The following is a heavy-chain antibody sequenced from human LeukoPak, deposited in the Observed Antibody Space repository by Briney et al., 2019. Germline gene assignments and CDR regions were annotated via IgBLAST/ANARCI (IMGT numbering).Heavy chain of an antibody. V-gene: IGHV4-59*01. D-gene: IGHD1-26*01. J-gene: IGHJ5*02. Sequence: SETLSLTCTVSGGSISSYYWSWIRQPPGKGLEWIGYTYYSGSTNYNPSLKGRVTISVDTSKNQLSLKLSSVSAADTAVYYCARVVSGSYGDWFDPWGQGTLVTVSS. CDR1: GGSISSYY. CDR3: ARVVSGSYGDWFDP. CDR2: TYYSGST.